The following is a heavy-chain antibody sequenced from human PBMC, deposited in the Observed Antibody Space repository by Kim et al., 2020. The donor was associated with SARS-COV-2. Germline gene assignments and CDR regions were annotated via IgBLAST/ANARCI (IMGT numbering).Heavy chain of an antibody. V-gene: IGHV3-13*05. D-gene: IGHD6-19*01. Sequence: GGSLRLSCAASGFTFSSYDMHWVRQATGKGLEWVSAIGTAGDPYYPGSVKGRFTISRENAKNSLYLQMNSLRAGDTAVYYCARGISQDYSSGWYFDYWGQGTLVTVSS. CDR1: GFTFSSYD. CDR3: ARGISQDYSSGWYFDY. CDR2: IGTAGDP. J-gene: IGHJ4*02.